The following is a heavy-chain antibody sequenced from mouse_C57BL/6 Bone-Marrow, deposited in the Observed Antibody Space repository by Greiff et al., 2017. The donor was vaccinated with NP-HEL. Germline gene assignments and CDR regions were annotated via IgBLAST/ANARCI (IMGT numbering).Heavy chain of an antibody. CDR3: AGDSSGYGDVDY. CDR1: GFPITSGYY. Sequence: VQLQESGPGLVKPSQSLFLTCSITGFPITSGYYWIWIRQPPGKPLEWMGYITHSGETFYNPSLQSPISITRETSKNQFFLQLNSGTTEDTAMYYCAGDSSGYGDVDYWGQGTTRTVSS. J-gene: IGHJ2*01. D-gene: IGHD3-2*02. CDR2: ITHSGET. V-gene: IGHV12-3*01.